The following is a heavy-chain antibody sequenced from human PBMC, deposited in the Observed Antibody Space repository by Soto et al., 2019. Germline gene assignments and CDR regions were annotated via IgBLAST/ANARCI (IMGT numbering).Heavy chain of an antibody. CDR2: ISGSGGST. CDR3: ARGRSRYCSSTSCYGGGLSY. CDR1: GFTFSSYA. V-gene: IGHV3-23*01. D-gene: IGHD2-2*01. Sequence: GGSLRLSCAASGFTFSSYAMSWVRQAPGKGLEWVSAISGSGGSTYYADSVKGRFTISRDNSKNTLYLQMNSLRAEDTAVYYCARGRSRYCSSTSCYGGGLSYWGQGTLVTVSS. J-gene: IGHJ4*02.